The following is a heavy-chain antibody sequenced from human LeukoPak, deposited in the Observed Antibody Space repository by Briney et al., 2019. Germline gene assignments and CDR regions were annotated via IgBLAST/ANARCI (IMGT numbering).Heavy chain of an antibody. CDR3: AKAADSSSWPEYYYGMDV. D-gene: IGHD6-13*01. CDR1: GFTFSTYW. CDR2: IKEDGSEK. Sequence: GVSLRLSCAASGFTFSTYWMSWVRQAPGKGLEWVANIKEDGSEKYYGDSVKGRFTISRDNAKNSLYLEMNSLRVEDTAVYYCAKAADSSSWPEYYYGMDVWGQGTTVTVSS. V-gene: IGHV3-7*01. J-gene: IGHJ6*02.